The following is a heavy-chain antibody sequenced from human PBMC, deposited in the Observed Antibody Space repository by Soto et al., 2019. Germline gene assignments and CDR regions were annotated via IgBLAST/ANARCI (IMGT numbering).Heavy chain of an antibody. CDR1: GYTFTSYG. V-gene: IGHV1-18*01. Sequence: ASVKVSCKASGYTFTSYGITWVRQAPGQGLEWLGWTNGYNGNTNYAQKLQGRVTMTTDTSTSTAYMELRSLRSDDTAVYYCARMGDVPYYYYGMDVWGQGTTVTGSS. J-gene: IGHJ6*02. D-gene: IGHD3-16*01. CDR2: TNGYNGNT. CDR3: ARMGDVPYYYYGMDV.